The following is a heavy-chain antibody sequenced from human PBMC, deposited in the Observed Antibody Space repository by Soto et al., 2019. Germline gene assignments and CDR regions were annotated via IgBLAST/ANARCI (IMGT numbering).Heavy chain of an antibody. CDR2: IYYSGST. V-gene: IGHV4-39*01. J-gene: IGHJ4*02. D-gene: IGHD3-10*01. CDR1: GGSISRSSYY. CDR3: ATLWFGEADY. Sequence: QLQLQESGPGLVKPSETLSLTCTVSGGSISRSSYYWGWIRQPPGKGLEWIGSIYYSGSTQYNPSLKSRVTISVDTSKNQFSLKLSSVTAADTAVYYCATLWFGEADYWGQGTLFTVSS.